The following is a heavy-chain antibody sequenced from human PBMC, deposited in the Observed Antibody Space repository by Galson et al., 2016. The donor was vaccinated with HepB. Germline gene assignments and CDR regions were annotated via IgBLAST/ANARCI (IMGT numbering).Heavy chain of an antibody. D-gene: IGHD2-15*01. J-gene: IGHJ6*02. CDR3: ARLYCSGGSCYYYYGMDV. V-gene: IGHV5-10-1*01. CDR2: IDPSDSDT. Sequence: QSGAEVKKPGESLTISCQGSGYSFTTYWINWVRQMPGKGLEWMGRIDPSDSDTDYSPSFQGHVTISADKSISTAYLQWSSLTASDTAMYYCARLYCSGGSCYYYYGMDVWGQGTLVTVSS. CDR1: GYSFTTYW.